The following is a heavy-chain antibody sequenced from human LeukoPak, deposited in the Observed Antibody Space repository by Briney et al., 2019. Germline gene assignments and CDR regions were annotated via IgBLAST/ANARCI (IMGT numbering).Heavy chain of an antibody. J-gene: IGHJ4*02. CDR1: GGSISSGGYN. CDR2: IYYSGST. CDR3: ARGGGHSYGQFDY. Sequence: SETLSLTCTVSGGSISSGGYNWSWIRQHPGKGLEWIGYIYYSGSTYYNPSLESRVTISVDTSKNQFSLKLSSVTAADTAVYYCARGGGHSYGQFDYWGQGTLVTVSS. D-gene: IGHD5-18*01. V-gene: IGHV4-31*03.